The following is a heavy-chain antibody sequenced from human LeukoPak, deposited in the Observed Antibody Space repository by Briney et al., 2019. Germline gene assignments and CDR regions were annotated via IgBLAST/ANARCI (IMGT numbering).Heavy chain of an antibody. V-gene: IGHV3-30*02. CDR2: IRFDGSND. Sequence: PGGSLRLSCAASGFTFSNSGMYWVRQAPGKGLEWVALIRFDGSNDFYADSVKGRFTISRDNSKNTLYLQMNTLRTEDTAVYYCAKDPRFYGREWTGYFDYWGQGTLVTVSS. CDR3: AKDPRFYGREWTGYFDY. J-gene: IGHJ4*02. CDR1: GFTFSNSG. D-gene: IGHD3/OR15-3a*01.